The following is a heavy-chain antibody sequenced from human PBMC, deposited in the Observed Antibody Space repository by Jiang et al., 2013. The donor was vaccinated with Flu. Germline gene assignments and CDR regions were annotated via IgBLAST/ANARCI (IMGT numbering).Heavy chain of an antibody. CDR3: ARIGSGWYEPYYFDY. CDR1: GYTFTSYY. D-gene: IGHD6-19*01. Sequence: VQLVESGAEVKKPGASVKVSCKASGYTFTSYYMHWVRQAPGQGLEWMGIINPSGGSTSYAQKFQGRVTMTRDTSTSTVYMELSSLRSEDTAVYYCARIGSGWYEPYYFDYWGQGTLVTVSS. J-gene: IGHJ4*02. CDR2: INPSGGST. V-gene: IGHV1-46*01.